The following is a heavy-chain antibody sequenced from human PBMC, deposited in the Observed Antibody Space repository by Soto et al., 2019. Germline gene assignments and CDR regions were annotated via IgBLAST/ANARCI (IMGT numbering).Heavy chain of an antibody. CDR3: AKDRGGFTSGWEFFDF. J-gene: IGHJ4*02. CDR1: GFSFSHYW. Sequence: DGQLVQSGGGLVQPGGSLRLSCAASGFSFSHYWMHWVRQAPGKGLVWVAHVDVDGSTTNYADFVGGRFTVSRDNAKNTLYLQMDSLRGDDTAVYYCAKDRGGFTSGWEFFDFWGQGTLVTVSS. D-gene: IGHD6-19*01. V-gene: IGHV3-74*01. CDR2: VDVDGSTT.